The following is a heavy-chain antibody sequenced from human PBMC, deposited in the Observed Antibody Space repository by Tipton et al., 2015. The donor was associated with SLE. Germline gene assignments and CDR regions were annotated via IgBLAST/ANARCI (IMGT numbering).Heavy chain of an antibody. V-gene: IGHV4-61*01. D-gene: IGHD3-22*01. Sequence: TLSLTCTVSGGSISSSSYYWSWIRQPPGKGLEWIGYIYYSGSTNYNPSLKSRVTISVDTSKNQFSLKLSSVTAADTAVYYCARTITMMMFPGAFDIWGQGTMVTVSS. J-gene: IGHJ3*02. CDR3: ARTITMMMFPGAFDI. CDR1: GGSISSSSYY. CDR2: IYYSGST.